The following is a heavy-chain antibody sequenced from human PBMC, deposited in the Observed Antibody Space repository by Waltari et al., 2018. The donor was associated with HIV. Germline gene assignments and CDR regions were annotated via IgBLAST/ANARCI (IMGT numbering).Heavy chain of an antibody. CDR1: GFTFSSYS. Sequence: EVQLVESGGGLVKPGGSLRLSCAASGFTFSSYSMNWVRQATGKGLEWVSSISSSSSYIYYADSVKGRFTISRDNAKNSLYLQMNSLRAEDTAVYYCARDLVVPAAIPYYYYGMDVWGQGTTVTVSS. V-gene: IGHV3-21*01. CDR2: ISSSSSYI. D-gene: IGHD2-2*02. CDR3: ARDLVVPAAIPYYYYGMDV. J-gene: IGHJ6*02.